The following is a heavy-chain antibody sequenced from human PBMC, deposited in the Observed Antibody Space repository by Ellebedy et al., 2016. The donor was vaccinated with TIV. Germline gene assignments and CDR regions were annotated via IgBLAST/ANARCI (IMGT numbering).Heavy chain of an antibody. CDR2: IWYDGSNK. CDR3: ARVTGTTVTTGIDY. D-gene: IGHD4-17*01. CDR1: GFTFSSYG. Sequence: GESLKISCAASGFTFSSYGMHWVRQAPGKGLEWVAVIWYDGSNKYYADSVKGRFTISRDNSKNTLYLQMNSLRAEDTAVYYCARVTGTTVTTGIDYWGQGTLVTVSS. V-gene: IGHV3-33*01. J-gene: IGHJ4*02.